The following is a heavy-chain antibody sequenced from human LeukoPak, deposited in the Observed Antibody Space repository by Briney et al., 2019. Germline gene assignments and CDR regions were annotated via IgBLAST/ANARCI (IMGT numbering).Heavy chain of an antibody. V-gene: IGHV4-38-2*02. CDR2: IHYSGNT. CDR1: GYSISRGYY. J-gene: IGHJ4*02. CDR3: ARRVVSGSYPGGFDY. D-gene: IGHD1-26*01. Sequence: SETLSLTCSVSGYSISRGYYWGWIRQPPGKGLEWIGSIHYSGNTYYNPSLKSRVTISVDTSKNQFSLKLSSVTAADTAVYYCARRVVSGSYPGGFDYWGQGTLVTVSS.